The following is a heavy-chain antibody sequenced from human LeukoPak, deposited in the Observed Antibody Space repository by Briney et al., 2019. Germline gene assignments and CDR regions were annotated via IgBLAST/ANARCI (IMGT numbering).Heavy chain of an antibody. Sequence: SETLSLTCAVYGGSFSGYYWSWIRQPPGKGLEWIGEINHSGSTNYNPSLKSRVTISVDTSKNQFSLKLSSVTAADTAVYCCARGETGYSYVFDYWGQGTLVTVSS. CDR3: ARGETGYSYVFDY. J-gene: IGHJ4*02. CDR2: INHSGST. V-gene: IGHV4-34*01. CDR1: GGSFSGYY. D-gene: IGHD5-18*01.